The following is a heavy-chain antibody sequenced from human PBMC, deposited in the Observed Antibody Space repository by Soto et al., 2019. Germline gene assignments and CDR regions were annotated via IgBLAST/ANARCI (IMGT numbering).Heavy chain of an antibody. CDR2: IYPGDSDT. CDR1: GYSFTSYW. D-gene: IGHD3-3*01. CDR3: ARTSKNFWSGYWRNSYYYYGMDV. V-gene: IGHV5-51*01. J-gene: IGHJ6*02. Sequence: GESLKISCKGSGYSFTSYWIGWVRQMPGKGLEWMGIIYPGDSDTRYSPSFQGQVTISADKSISTAYLQWSSLKASDTAMYYCARTSKNFWSGYWRNSYYYYGMDVWGQGTTVTVSS.